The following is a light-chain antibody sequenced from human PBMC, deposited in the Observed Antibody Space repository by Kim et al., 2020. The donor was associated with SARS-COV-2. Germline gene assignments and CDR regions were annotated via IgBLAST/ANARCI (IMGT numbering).Light chain of an antibody. CDR1: SLRSYY. Sequence: SSELTQDPAVSVALGQTVRITCQGDSLRSYYASWYQQKPGQAPVLVIYGRNNRPSGIPDRFSGSTSGNTASLTITGAQAEDEVDYYCKSRDSSGNVVFGGGTQLTVL. CDR2: GRN. V-gene: IGLV3-19*01. CDR3: KSRDSSGNVV. J-gene: IGLJ2*01.